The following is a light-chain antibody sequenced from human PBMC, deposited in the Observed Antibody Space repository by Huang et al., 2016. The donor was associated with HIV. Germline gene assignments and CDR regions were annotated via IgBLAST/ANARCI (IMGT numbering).Light chain of an antibody. CDR3: QQYNDWPPWT. V-gene: IGKV3-15*01. CDR1: QSVYSN. Sequence: EIVMTQSPATLSVSPGERATLSCRASQSVYSNLAWYQQKPGQAPRLLVYGASTRATVIPARFSGSGSGTEFSLTISSLQSEDFAVYYCQQYNDWPPWTFGQGTKVEIK. CDR2: GAS. J-gene: IGKJ1*01.